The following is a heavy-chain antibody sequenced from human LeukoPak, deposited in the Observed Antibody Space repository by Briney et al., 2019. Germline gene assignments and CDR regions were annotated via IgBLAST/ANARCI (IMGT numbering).Heavy chain of an antibody. CDR1: GGTFSSYA. CDR2: IIPIFGTA. CDR3: VKGDYYGSGTIIVL. J-gene: IGHJ4*02. D-gene: IGHD3-10*01. Sequence: SVKVSCKASGGTFSSYAISWVRQAPGQGLEWMGGIIPIFGTANYAQKFQGRVTITADESTSTAYMELSSLRSEDTAVYYCVKGDYYGSGTIIVLWGQGTLVTVSS. V-gene: IGHV1-69*13.